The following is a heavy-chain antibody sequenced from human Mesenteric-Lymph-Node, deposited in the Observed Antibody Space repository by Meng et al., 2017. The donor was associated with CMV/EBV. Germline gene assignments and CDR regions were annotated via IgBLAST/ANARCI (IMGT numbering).Heavy chain of an antibody. CDR3: AKDDVFVYGMVMRQPPGY. Sequence: NVRSYAMSWVRQDPGKGLEWVAGISDSGTTTYYAGSVRGRFTISREKSKSTHYLQMNSLSVEDTALYFCAKDDVFVYGMVMRQPPGYRGQGTLVTVSS. V-gene: IGHV3-23*01. D-gene: IGHD3-16*01. CDR2: ISDSGTTT. CDR1: NVRSYA. J-gene: IGHJ4*02.